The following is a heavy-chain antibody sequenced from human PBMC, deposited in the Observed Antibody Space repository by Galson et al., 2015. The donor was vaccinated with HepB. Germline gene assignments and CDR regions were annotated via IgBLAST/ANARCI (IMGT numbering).Heavy chain of an antibody. CDR1: GFTVSSNY. J-gene: IGHJ4*02. CDR2: IYSGGST. CDR3: ASRGGFWSGYYTY. Sequence: SLRLSCAASGFTVSSNYMSWVRQAPGKGLEWVSVIYSGGSTYYADSVKGRFTISRDNSKNTLYLQMNSLRAEDTAVYYCASRGGFWSGYYTYWGQGTLVTVSS. V-gene: IGHV3-66*01. D-gene: IGHD3-3*01.